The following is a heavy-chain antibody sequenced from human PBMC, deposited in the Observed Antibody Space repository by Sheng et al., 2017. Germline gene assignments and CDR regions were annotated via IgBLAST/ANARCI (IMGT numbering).Heavy chain of an antibody. CDR1: GFTFSSFA. V-gene: IGHV3-23*04. CDR2: ISGSGSST. D-gene: IGHD1-7*01. Sequence: EVQLVESGGGLVQPGGSLRLSCAASGFTFSSFAMSWVRQAPGKGLEWVSFISGSGSSTNYADSVKGRFTISRDNSKNTLYLQMNSLRAEDTAVYYCAKPRNYLDAFDMWGQGTMVIVSS. CDR3: AKPRNYLDAFDM. J-gene: IGHJ3*02.